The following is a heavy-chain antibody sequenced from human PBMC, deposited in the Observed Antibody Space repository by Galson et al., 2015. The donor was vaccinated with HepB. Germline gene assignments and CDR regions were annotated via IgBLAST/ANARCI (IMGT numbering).Heavy chain of an antibody. D-gene: IGHD3-9*01. V-gene: IGHV3-15*01. CDR2: IKSKTDGGTT. J-gene: IGHJ4*02. CDR3: TTDERGWLSDY. Sequence: SLRLSCAASGFTFSNAWMSWVRQAPGKGLEWVGRIKSKTDGGTTDYAAPVKGRFTISRDDSKNTLDLQMNSLKTEDTAVYYCTTDERGWLSDYWGQGTLVTVSS. CDR1: GFTFSNAW.